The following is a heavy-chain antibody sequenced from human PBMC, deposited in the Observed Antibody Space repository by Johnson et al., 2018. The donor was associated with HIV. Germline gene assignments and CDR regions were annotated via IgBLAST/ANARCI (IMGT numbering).Heavy chain of an antibody. V-gene: IGHV3-74*02. CDR3: TTGLMSAFDM. CDR2: IITHATTA. Sequence: VQLVESGGGLVKPGGSLRLSCAASGFTFSAYWMHWVRQAPGQGLVWVSRIITHATTAIYADPVKGRFTISRDNAKNTLYLQMDSLRAEDTAVYYCTTGLMSAFDMWGQGTMVTVSS. D-gene: IGHD3-16*01. CDR1: GFTFSAYW. J-gene: IGHJ3*02.